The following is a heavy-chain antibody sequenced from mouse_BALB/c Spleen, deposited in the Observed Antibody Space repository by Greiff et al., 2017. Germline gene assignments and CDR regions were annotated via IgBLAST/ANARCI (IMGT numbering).Heavy chain of an antibody. CDR1: GFAFSSYD. V-gene: IGHV5-12-1*01. CDR3: ARHRRYDGFAY. J-gene: IGHJ3*01. CDR2: ISSGGGST. Sequence: EVKLVESGGGLVKPGGSLKLSCAASGFAFSSYDMSWVRQTPEKRLEWVAYISSGGGSTYYPDTVKGRFTISRDNAKNTLYLQMSSLTSEDTAMYYCARHRRYDGFAYWGQGTLVTVSA. D-gene: IGHD2-14*01.